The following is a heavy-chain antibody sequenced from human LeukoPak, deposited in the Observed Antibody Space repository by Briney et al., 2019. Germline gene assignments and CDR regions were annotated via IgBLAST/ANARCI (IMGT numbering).Heavy chain of an antibody. CDR3: ARDSGSYHSDY. Sequence: GASVKVSCKASGYTFTSYGISWVRQAPGQGLEWMGWISAYNGNTNYAQKLQGRVTMTTDTSTSTAHMELRSLRSDDTAVYYCARDSGSYHSDYWGQGTLVTVSS. CDR2: ISAYNGNT. V-gene: IGHV1-18*01. J-gene: IGHJ4*02. D-gene: IGHD1-26*01. CDR1: GYTFTSYG.